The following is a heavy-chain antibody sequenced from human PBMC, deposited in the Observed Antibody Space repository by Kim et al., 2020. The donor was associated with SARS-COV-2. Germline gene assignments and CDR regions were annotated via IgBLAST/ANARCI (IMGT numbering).Heavy chain of an antibody. D-gene: IGHD3-9*01. V-gene: IGHV3-11*03. Sequence: VKGRFTISRDNAKNSLYLQMNSLRAEDTAVYYCARLPVLRYFDWLLHFDYWGQGTLVTVSS. J-gene: IGHJ4*02. CDR3: ARLPVLRYFDWLLHFDY.